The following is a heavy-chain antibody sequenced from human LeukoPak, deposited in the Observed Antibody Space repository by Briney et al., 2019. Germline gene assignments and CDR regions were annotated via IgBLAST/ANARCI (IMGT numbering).Heavy chain of an antibody. D-gene: IGHD6-13*01. CDR2: INHIGST. CDR3: ASLWSSSWTLEPLP. CDR1: GGSFSGYY. V-gene: IGHV4-34*01. J-gene: IGHJ5*02. Sequence: PSETLSLTCALYGGSFSGYYWSWIRQPPGKGLEWLGEINHIGSTNSNPSLRTRATTPVDTPKTQFFLKLSSLTPATTPVYSFASLWSSSWTLEPLPWGQGTLVTVSS.